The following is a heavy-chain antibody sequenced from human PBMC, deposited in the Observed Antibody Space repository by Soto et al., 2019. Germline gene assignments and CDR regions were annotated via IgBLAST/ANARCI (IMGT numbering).Heavy chain of an antibody. V-gene: IGHV1-46*01. CDR3: AREPYSRWFDP. CDR2: INPSGGST. CDR1: GYTFTSYY. D-gene: IGHD2-21*01. Sequence: QVQLVQSGAEVKKPGASVKVSCKASGYTFTSYYMHWVRQAPGQGLEWMGIINPSGGSTSYARKSKGRVTMTRDTSTSTVYMELSSLRSEDTAVYYCAREPYSRWFDPWGQGTLVTVSS. J-gene: IGHJ5*02.